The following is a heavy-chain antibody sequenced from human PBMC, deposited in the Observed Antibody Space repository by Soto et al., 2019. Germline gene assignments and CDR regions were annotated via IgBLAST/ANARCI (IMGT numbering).Heavy chain of an antibody. CDR1: GYTFTSYG. V-gene: IGHV1-18*01. Sequence: VASVKVSCKASGYTFTSYGISWVRQAPGQGLEWMGWISAYNGNTNYAQKLQGRVTMTTDTSTSTAYMELRSLRSADTAVYYCASYSSSWLFDYWGQGTLVTVSS. CDR2: ISAYNGNT. D-gene: IGHD6-13*01. CDR3: ASYSSSWLFDY. J-gene: IGHJ4*02.